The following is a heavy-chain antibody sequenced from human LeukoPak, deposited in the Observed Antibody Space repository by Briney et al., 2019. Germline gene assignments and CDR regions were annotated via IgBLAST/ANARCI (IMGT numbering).Heavy chain of an antibody. CDR1: GGSISSYY. V-gene: IGHV4-59*01. CDR2: IYYSGST. J-gene: IGHJ4*02. D-gene: IGHD4-23*01. Sequence: SETLSLTCTVSGGSISSYYWSWIRQPPGKGLEWIGYIYYSGSTNYNPSLKSRVTISVDTSKNQSSLKLSSVTAADTAVYYCATTSSYYGGFFHDWGQGTLVTVSS. CDR3: ATTSSYYGGFFHD.